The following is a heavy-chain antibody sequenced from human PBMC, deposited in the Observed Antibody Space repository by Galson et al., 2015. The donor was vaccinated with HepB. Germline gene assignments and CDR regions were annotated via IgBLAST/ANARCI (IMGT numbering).Heavy chain of an antibody. Sequence: SLRLSCAASGFTFSSYSMNWVRQAPGKGLEWVSYISSSSSTIYYADSVKGRFTISRDNAKNSLYLQMNSLRAEDTAVYYCARVMSSRYIREGFDYWGQGTLVTVSS. CDR1: GFTFSSYS. CDR3: ARVMSSRYIREGFDY. D-gene: IGHD3-10*02. J-gene: IGHJ4*02. V-gene: IGHV3-48*04. CDR2: ISSSSSTI.